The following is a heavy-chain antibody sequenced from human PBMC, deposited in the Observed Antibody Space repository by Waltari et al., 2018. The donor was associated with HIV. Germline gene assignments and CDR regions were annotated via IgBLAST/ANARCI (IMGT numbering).Heavy chain of an antibody. CDR3: GPTYYYDSSAPSY. V-gene: IGHV3-73*02. Sequence: EVQLVESGGGLVQPGGSLKLSCAASGFTFSVSALHWVRPASGKGLEWVGRIRSKANSYATAYAASVKGRFTISRDDSKNTAYLQMNSLKTEDTAVYYCGPTYYYDSSAPSYWGQGTLVTVSS. D-gene: IGHD3-22*01. CDR2: IRSKANSYAT. J-gene: IGHJ4*02. CDR1: GFTFSVSA.